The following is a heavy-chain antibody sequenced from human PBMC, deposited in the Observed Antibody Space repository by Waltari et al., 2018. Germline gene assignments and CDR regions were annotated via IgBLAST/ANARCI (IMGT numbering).Heavy chain of an antibody. Sequence: QVQLVESGGGVVQPGRSLRLSCAASGFTFSSYGMHWVRQAPGKGLEWVAVIWYDGSNKYYADSVKGRFTISRDNSKNTLYLQMNSLRAEDTAVYYCAKDLAILKPRGYFDYWGQGTLVTVSS. CDR2: IWYDGSNK. J-gene: IGHJ4*02. CDR1: GFTFSSYG. CDR3: AKDLAILKPRGYFDY. V-gene: IGHV3-33*06.